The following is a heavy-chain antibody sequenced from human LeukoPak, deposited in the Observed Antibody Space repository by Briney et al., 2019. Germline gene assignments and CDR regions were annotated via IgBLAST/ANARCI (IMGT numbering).Heavy chain of an antibody. V-gene: IGHV4-59*08. CDR3: AGTPYYYDSSGYYYGRNDTKTDFDP. CDR1: GGSISSYY. CDR2: IYYSGST. J-gene: IGHJ5*02. Sequence: PSETLSLTCTVSGGSISSYYWSWIRQPPGMGLEWIGYIYYSGSTNYNPSLKSRVTISVDTSKNQFSLKLSSVTAADTAVYYCAGTPYYYDSSGYYYGRNDTKTDFDPWGQGTLVTVSS. D-gene: IGHD3-22*01.